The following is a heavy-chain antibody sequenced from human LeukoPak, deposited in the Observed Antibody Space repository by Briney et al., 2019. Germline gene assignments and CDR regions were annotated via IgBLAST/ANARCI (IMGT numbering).Heavy chain of an antibody. V-gene: IGHV4-38-2*01. CDR3: ARREDSAKWGNWFDP. CDR1: AYSISSGYY. CDR2: IYHNGST. J-gene: IGHJ5*02. D-gene: IGHD1-26*01. Sequence: SETLPLTCVVSAYSISSGYYWGWIRQPPGKGLEWIGSIYHNGSTYYSPSLKSRVTISVDTSKNQFSLKLTSVTAADTAVYYCARREDSAKWGNWFDPWGQGTLVTVSS.